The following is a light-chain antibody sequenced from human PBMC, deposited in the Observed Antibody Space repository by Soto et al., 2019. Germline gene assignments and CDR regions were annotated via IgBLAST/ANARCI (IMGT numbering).Light chain of an antibody. CDR1: KGISSY. V-gene: IGKV1-9*01. CDR2: AAS. CDR3: QQLNSYPLT. Sequence: DIQLTQSPSFLSASVGDRVTITCRASKGISSYLAWYQQKPGKAPKLLIYAASTLQSGVPSRFSGSGSGTEFTLTISSLQPDDFATYYCQQLNSYPLTFGGGTKVEIK. J-gene: IGKJ4*01.